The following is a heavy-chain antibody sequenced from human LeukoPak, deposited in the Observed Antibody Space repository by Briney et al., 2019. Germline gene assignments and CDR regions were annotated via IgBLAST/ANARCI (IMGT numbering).Heavy chain of an antibody. CDR3: ARGVQYPTRYYYYYYYMDV. Sequence: SETLSLTCTVSGGSISSYYWSWIRQPPGKGLEWIGYIYYSGSTNYNPSLKSRVTISVDTSKNQFSLKLSSVTAADTAVYYCARGVQYPTRYYYYYYYMDVWGKGTTVTVSS. V-gene: IGHV4-59*01. D-gene: IGHD4-11*01. J-gene: IGHJ6*03. CDR2: IYYSGST. CDR1: GGSISSYY.